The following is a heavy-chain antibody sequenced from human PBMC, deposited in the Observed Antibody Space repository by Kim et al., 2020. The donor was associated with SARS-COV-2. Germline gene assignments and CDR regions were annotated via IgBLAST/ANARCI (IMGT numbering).Heavy chain of an antibody. D-gene: IGHD6-6*01. J-gene: IGHJ4*02. V-gene: IGHV3-48*02. Sequence: GGSLRLSCAASGFTFRSYSMNWVRQAPGKGLEWVSYISSSSSTIYYADSVKGRFTISRDNAKNSLYLQMNSLRDEDTAVYYCARDQGSSGGGYVFDYWGQGTLVTVSS. CDR3: ARDQGSSGGGYVFDY. CDR1: GFTFRSYS. CDR2: ISSSSSTI.